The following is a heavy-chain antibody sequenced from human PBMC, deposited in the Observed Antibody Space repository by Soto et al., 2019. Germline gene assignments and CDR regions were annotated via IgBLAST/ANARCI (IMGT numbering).Heavy chain of an antibody. CDR1: GVTFSSYW. CDR2: IKQDGSEK. V-gene: IGHV3-7*03. D-gene: IGHD2-21*02. J-gene: IGHJ6*02. CDR3: ARDGGWAVVTPYYYGMDV. Sequence: GGSLRLSCAASGVTFSSYWMSWVRQAPGKGLEWVANIKQDGSEKYYVDSVKGRFTISRDNAKNSLYLQMNSLRAEDTAVYYCARDGGWAVVTPYYYGMDVWGQGTTVTVSS.